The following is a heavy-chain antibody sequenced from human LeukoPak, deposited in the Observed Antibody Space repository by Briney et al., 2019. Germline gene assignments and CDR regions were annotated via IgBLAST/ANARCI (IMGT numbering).Heavy chain of an antibody. D-gene: IGHD3-10*01. Sequence: SETLSLTCTVSGGSISSSSYYWGWIRQPPGKGLEWIGRIYYSGSTYYNPSLKSRVTISVDTSKNQFSLKLSSVTAADTAVYYCPSAVSGADDYWGQGTLVTVSS. V-gene: IGHV4-39*01. J-gene: IGHJ4*02. CDR3: PSAVSGADDY. CDR1: GGSISSSSYY. CDR2: IYYSGST.